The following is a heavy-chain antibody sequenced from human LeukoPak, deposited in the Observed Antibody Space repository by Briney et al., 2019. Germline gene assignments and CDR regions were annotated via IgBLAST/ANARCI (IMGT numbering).Heavy chain of an antibody. D-gene: IGHD2-15*01. CDR3: ARDGPPLTRLYY. Sequence: GSSVKVSCKASGGTFISYAISWVRQAPGQGLEWMGGIIPIFGTANYAQKFQGRVTITTDESTSTAYMELSSLRSEDTAVYYCARDGPPLTRLYYWGQGTLVTVSS. CDR1: GGTFISYA. J-gene: IGHJ4*02. CDR2: IIPIFGTA. V-gene: IGHV1-69*05.